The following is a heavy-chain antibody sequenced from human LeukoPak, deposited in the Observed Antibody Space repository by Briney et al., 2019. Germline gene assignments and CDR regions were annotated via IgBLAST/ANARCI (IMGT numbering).Heavy chain of an antibody. CDR3: ATGVTGTTGGYYFDY. CDR1: GYTLTELS. J-gene: IGHJ4*02. V-gene: IGHV1-24*01. D-gene: IGHD1-7*01. CDR2: FDPEDGER. Sequence: GASVKVSCKVSGYTLTELSKHWVRQAPGKGLEWMGGFDPEDGERIYAQKFQGRVTMTEDTSTDTAYMELRSLRSEDTAVYYCATGVTGTTGGYYFDYWGQGALVTVSS.